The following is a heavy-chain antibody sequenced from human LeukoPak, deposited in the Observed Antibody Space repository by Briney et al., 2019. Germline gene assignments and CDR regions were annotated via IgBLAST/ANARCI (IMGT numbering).Heavy chain of an antibody. Sequence: GGSLRLSCAASGFTFSSYSMNWVRQAPGKGLEWVSSISSSSSYIYYADSVKGRFTISRDNAKNSLYLQMNSLRAEDTDVYYCARGAYYYDSSGYYDWGQGTLVTVSS. CDR2: ISSSSSYI. CDR3: ARGAYYYDSSGYYD. V-gene: IGHV3-21*04. D-gene: IGHD3-22*01. J-gene: IGHJ4*02. CDR1: GFTFSSYS.